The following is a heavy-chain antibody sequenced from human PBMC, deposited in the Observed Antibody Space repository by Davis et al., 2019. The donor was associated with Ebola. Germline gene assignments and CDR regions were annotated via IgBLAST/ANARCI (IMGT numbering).Heavy chain of an antibody. Sequence: GESLKISCAASGFTFSHAWMSWVRQAPGKGLEWVGRIKSKADGGTTDYPAPLKGRFTISRDDSKDTLYLQMNSLKTEDTAVYYCTTIFEGTTDASDIWGQGTMVTVSS. V-gene: IGHV3-15*01. CDR2: IKSKADGGTT. J-gene: IGHJ3*02. D-gene: IGHD1-7*01. CDR1: GFTFSHAW. CDR3: TTIFEGTTDASDI.